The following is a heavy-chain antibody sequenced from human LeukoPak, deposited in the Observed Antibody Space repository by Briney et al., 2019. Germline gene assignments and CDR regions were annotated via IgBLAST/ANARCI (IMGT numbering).Heavy chain of an antibody. CDR3: AKDPWTTVVTPGYFDY. J-gene: IGHJ4*02. Sequence: PGGSLRLSCAASGFTFSSYAMSWVRQAPGKGLEWVSAISGSGGSTYYADSVKSRFTISRDNSKNTLYLQMNSLRAEDTAVYYCAKDPWTTVVTPGYFDYWGQGTLVTVSS. D-gene: IGHD4-23*01. CDR1: GFTFSSYA. V-gene: IGHV3-23*01. CDR2: ISGSGGST.